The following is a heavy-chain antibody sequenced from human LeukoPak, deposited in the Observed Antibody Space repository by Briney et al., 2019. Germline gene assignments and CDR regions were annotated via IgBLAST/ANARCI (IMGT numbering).Heavy chain of an antibody. V-gene: IGHV3-33*01. CDR1: GFILSTHG. D-gene: IGHD1-26*01. Sequence: GGSLRLSCAASGFILSTHGMHWVRQAPGKGLEWVAGMWYDGSREVYADSVKGRFTISRDMSKNTLNLQMNSLRVEDTAMFYCARDLSFGSLDFRGQGTLVTVSS. CDR2: MWYDGSRE. CDR3: ARDLSFGSLDF. J-gene: IGHJ4*02.